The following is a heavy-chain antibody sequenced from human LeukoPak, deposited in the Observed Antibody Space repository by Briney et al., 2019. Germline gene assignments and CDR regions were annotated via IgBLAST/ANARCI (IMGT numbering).Heavy chain of an antibody. Sequence: TGGSLRLSCAASGFSVSGDYMSWVRQAPGKGLEWVSVLHNVGSGGGAYYADSVKGRFTISRDNSKNTLYLQMTPLRAEDTALYYCARERGWGPPYYYGMDVWGQGTTVTVSS. D-gene: IGHD3-16*01. CDR3: ARERGWGPPYYYGMDV. CDR2: LHNVGSGGGA. CDR1: GFSVSGDY. J-gene: IGHJ6*02. V-gene: IGHV3-66*01.